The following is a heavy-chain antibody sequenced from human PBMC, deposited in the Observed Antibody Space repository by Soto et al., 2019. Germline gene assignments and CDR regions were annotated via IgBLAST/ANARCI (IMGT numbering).Heavy chain of an antibody. CDR3: AKVGLFDGNKPITFEF. CDR1: GFSFSSYW. J-gene: IGHJ4*02. V-gene: IGHV3-7*03. Sequence: GGSLRLSCAASGFSFSSYWTSWVRQAPGRGLEWVANINQDATRQSYVDSVEGQFSISRDNAKNSLYLQMNSLRVEDTAVYYCAKVGLFDGNKPITFEFWGQGTLVTVSS. D-gene: IGHD3-10*01. CDR2: INQDATRQ.